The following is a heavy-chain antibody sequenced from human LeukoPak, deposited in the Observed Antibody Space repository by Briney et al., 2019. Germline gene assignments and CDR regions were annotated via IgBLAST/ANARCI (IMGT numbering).Heavy chain of an antibody. V-gene: IGHV3-53*01. CDR1: GFTVSSNF. J-gene: IGHJ2*01. CDR2: IYSGGNT. Sequence: GGSLRLSCTVAGFTVSSNFMSWVRQAPEQGLEWVSVIYSGGNTYYADSVSGRFTISRDKSKNTVYLQMNSLRADDTAVYYCARNHILGYWHFDLWGRGTLVTVSS. CDR3: ARNHILGYWHFDL. D-gene: IGHD1-26*01.